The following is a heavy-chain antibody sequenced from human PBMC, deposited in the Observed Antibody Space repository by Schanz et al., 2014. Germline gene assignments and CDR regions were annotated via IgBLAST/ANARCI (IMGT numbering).Heavy chain of an antibody. Sequence: EVHLVESGGGLVQPGGSLRLSCAASGFTFSLYWLSWVRQTPGKRLEWISYIKISGDVFYTDSVKGRFTISRDNAKSSLYLQMSSLRDEDTAIYYCVRDYNWGFDNWGQGTLVTVSS. V-gene: IGHV3-48*02. CDR1: GFTFSLYW. J-gene: IGHJ4*02. CDR3: VRDYNWGFDN. CDR2: IKISGDV. D-gene: IGHD7-27*01.